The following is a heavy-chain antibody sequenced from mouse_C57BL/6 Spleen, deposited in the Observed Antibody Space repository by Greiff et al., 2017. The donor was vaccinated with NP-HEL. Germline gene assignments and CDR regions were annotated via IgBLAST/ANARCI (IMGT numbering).Heavy chain of an antibody. J-gene: IGHJ4*01. CDR3: ARSTGYYYAMDY. D-gene: IGHD4-1*02. CDR1: GFTFTDSY. V-gene: IGHV7-3*01. Sequence: EVKLMESGGGLVQPGGSLSLSCAASGFTFTDSYMSWVRQPPGKALEWLGFIRNKANGYTTEYSVSVKGRFTISRDNSQSILYLQMNALRAEDSATYYSARSTGYYYAMDYWGQGTSVTVSS. CDR2: IRNKANGYTT.